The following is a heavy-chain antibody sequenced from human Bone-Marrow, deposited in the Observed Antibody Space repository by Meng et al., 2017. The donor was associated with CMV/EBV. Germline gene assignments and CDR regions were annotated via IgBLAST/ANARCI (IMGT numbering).Heavy chain of an antibody. CDR2: ISSSGSTI. CDR1: GGSFSGYY. D-gene: IGHD3-3*01. J-gene: IGHJ4*02. Sequence: LSLTCAVYGGSFSGYYMSWIRQAPGKGLEWVSYISSSGSTIYYADSVKGRFTISRDNAKNSRYLQMNSLRADDTAVYYCARELLYYDFWSGIDYWGQGTLVTVSS. CDR3: ARELLYYDFWSGIDY. V-gene: IGHV3-11*04.